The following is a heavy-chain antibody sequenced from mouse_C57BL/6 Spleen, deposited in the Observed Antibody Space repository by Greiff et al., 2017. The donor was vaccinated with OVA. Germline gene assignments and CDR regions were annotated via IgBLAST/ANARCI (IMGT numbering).Heavy chain of an antibody. J-gene: IGHJ4*01. D-gene: IGHD2-1*01. V-gene: IGHV1-78*01. CDR3: ARCGNLYYYAMDY. Sequence: VHLVESDAELVKPGASVKISCKVSGYTFTDHTIHWMKQRPEQGLEWIGYIYPRDGSTKYNEKFKGKATLTADKSSSTAYMQLNSLTSEDSAVYFCARCGNLYYYAMDYWGQGTSVTVSS. CDR1: GYTFTDHT. CDR2: IYPRDGST.